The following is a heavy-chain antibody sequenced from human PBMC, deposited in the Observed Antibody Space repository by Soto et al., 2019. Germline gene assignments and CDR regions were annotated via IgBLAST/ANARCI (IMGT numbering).Heavy chain of an antibody. J-gene: IGHJ4*02. CDR3: ASGGGAAAWRRVDY. V-gene: IGHV1-8*01. Sequence: QVQLVQSGAEVKKPGASVKVSCKASGYTFTSYDINWVRQATGQGLEWMGWMNPNSGNTGYAQKFQGRVTMTRNTSIRTAYMELSSLGAEETAGYYCASGGGAAAWRRVDYWGQGPLVTVSS. D-gene: IGHD6-13*01. CDR1: GYTFTSYD. CDR2: MNPNSGNT.